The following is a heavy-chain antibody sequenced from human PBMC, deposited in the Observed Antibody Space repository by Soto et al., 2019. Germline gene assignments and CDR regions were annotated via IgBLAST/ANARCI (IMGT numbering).Heavy chain of an antibody. CDR1: GYTFTSYG. J-gene: IGHJ3*02. D-gene: IGHD3-10*01. V-gene: IGHV1-18*01. CDR3: ARVSLFDYYGSGSYYTDAFDI. CDR2: IRGYDGDT. Sequence: ASVKVSCKTSGYTFTSYGVIWVRQAPGQGLEWMGWIRGYDGDTKYAQKFQGRVTMTTDTSTSTAYMELRSLRSDDTAVYYCARVSLFDYYGSGSYYTDAFDIWGQGTMVTVSS.